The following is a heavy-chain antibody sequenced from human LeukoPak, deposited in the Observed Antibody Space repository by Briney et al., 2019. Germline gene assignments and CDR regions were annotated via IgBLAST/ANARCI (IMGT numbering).Heavy chain of an antibody. CDR2: IYHSGST. J-gene: IGHJ6*02. Sequence: PSETLSLPCALSGGSIRRGGYSWRWIRQPPGKGLEWFGYIYHSGSTYYTPSLKSRVTISVDTSKNHFSLKLSSVTAADADVYYCARDRSWFGELGDYYYYGMDVWGQGTTVTVSS. D-gene: IGHD3-10*01. CDR3: ARDRSWFGELGDYYYYGMDV. V-gene: IGHV4-30-2*01. CDR1: GGSIRRGGYS.